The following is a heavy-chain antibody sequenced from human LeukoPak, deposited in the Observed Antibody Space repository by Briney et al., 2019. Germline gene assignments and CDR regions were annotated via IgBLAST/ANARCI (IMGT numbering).Heavy chain of an antibody. CDR3: AKDNGKQQPWEFDY. CDR2: ISYDGSNK. D-gene: IGHD6-13*01. Sequence: GGSLRLSCAASGFTFSKYWTHWVRQAPGKGLEWVAVISYDGSNKYYADSVKGRFTISRDNSKNTLYLQMNSLRAEDTAVYYCAKDNGKQQPWEFDYWGQGTLVTVSS. V-gene: IGHV3-30*18. CDR1: GFTFSKYW. J-gene: IGHJ4*02.